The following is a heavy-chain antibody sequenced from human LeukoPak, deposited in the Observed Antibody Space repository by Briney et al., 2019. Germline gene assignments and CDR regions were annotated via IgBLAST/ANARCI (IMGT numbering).Heavy chain of an antibody. Sequence: GGSLRLSCAASGFTFSSYAMSWVRQAPGKGLEWVSAISGSGGSTYYADSVKGRFTISRDNSQNTLYLQMNSLRAEDTAIYYCAKHYGSGTYYNYLDYWGQGTLVTVSS. V-gene: IGHV3-23*01. CDR1: GFTFSSYA. CDR2: ISGSGGST. D-gene: IGHD3-10*01. J-gene: IGHJ4*02. CDR3: AKHYGSGTYYNYLDY.